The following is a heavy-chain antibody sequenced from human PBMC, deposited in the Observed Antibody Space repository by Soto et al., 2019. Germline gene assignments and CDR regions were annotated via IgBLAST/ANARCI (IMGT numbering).Heavy chain of an antibody. CDR1: GFTFSSYG. CDR3: ARASIVVVTPIDY. Sequence: QVQLVESGGGVVQPGRSLRLSCAASGFTFSSYGMHWVRQAPGKGLEWVAVIWYDGSNKYYADSVKGRFTISRDKYKNALYLQMNSLTAEDTAVYYCARASIVVVTPIDYWGQGTLVTVSS. D-gene: IGHD2-21*02. CDR2: IWYDGSNK. V-gene: IGHV3-33*01. J-gene: IGHJ4*02.